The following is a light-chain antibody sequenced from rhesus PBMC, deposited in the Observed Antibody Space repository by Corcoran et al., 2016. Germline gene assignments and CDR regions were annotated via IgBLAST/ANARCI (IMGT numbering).Light chain of an antibody. CDR2: DAS. J-gene: IGKJ1*01. CDR1: QGIGKY. CDR3: QQHKTYPPA. Sequence: DIQMTQSPSSLSASVGDTVTITCQASQGIGKYLAWYQLKPGKAPKFLIYDASALQSGVPSRFSGRGSGTEFSLTISSLHPEDFATYYCQQHKTYPPAFGPGTKVEI. V-gene: IGKV1-25*01.